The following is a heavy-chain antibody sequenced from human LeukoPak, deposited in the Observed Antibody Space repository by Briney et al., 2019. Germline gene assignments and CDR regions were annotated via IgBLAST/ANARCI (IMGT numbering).Heavy chain of an antibody. V-gene: IGHV1-69*13. CDR1: GYTFTSYG. D-gene: IGHD6-19*01. J-gene: IGHJ4*02. CDR3: ARAEAVAVAAYFDY. CDR2: IIPIFGTA. Sequence: GASVKVSCKASGYTFTSYGISWVRQAPGQGLEWMGGIIPIFGTANYAQKFQGRVTITADESTSTAYMELSSLRSEDTAVYYCARAEAVAVAAYFDYWGQGTLVTVSS.